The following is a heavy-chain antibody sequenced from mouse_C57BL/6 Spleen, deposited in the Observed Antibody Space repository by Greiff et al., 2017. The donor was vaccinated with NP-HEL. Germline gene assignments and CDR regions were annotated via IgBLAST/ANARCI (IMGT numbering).Heavy chain of an antibody. V-gene: IGHV5-6*02. CDR1: GFTFSSYG. J-gene: IGHJ3*01. Sequence: DVKLVESGGDLVKPGGSLKLSCAASGFTFSSYGMSWVRQTPDKRLEWVATISSGGSYTYYPDSVKGRFTISRDNAKNTLYLQMSSLKSEDTAMYYCARQGDYDPYWGQGTLVTVSA. CDR2: ISSGGSYT. D-gene: IGHD2-4*01. CDR3: ARQGDYDPY.